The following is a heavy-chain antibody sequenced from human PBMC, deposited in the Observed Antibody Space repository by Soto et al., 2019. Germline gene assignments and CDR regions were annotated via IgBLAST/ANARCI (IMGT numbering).Heavy chain of an antibody. CDR2: INPNSGGT. CDR1: GYTFTGYY. J-gene: IGHJ6*02. V-gene: IGHV1-2*04. CDR3: ARDKRRFGSGWYGGYYYGMDV. D-gene: IGHD6-19*01. Sequence: EASVKVSCKASGYTFTGYYMHWVRQAPGQGLEWMGWINPNSGGTNYAQKFQGWVTMTRDTSISTAYMELSRLRSDDTAVYYCARDKRRFGSGWYGGYYYGMDVWGQGTTVTVSS.